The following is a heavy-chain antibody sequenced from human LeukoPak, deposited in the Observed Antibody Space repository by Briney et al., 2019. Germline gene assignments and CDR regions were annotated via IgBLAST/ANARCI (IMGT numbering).Heavy chain of an antibody. CDR3: ARQRYYDFWSAPLLPASAFDY. D-gene: IGHD3-3*01. Sequence: PSETLSLTCTVSGGSISSSSYYWGWIRQPPGKGLEWIGSIYYSGSTYYNPSLKSRVTISVDTSKNPFSLKLSSVTAADTAVYYCARQRYYDFWSAPLLPASAFDYWGQGTLVTVSS. CDR1: GGSISSSSYY. CDR2: IYYSGST. V-gene: IGHV4-39*01. J-gene: IGHJ4*02.